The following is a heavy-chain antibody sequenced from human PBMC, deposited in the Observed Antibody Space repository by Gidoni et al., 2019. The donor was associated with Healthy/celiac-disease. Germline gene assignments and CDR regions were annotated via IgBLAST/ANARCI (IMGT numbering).Heavy chain of an antibody. V-gene: IGHV4-39*07. J-gene: IGHJ3*02. CDR1: GGYISSSRYN. D-gene: IGHD2-2*01. CDR3: ARCDIVVVPAARPDAFDI. CDR2: IYYSGST. Sequence: QLQLQESGPGLVKPSETLSLTCTVPGGYISSSRYNWGWTRQPPGKGLEWIGRIYYSGSTYSNPSLKIRVTISVDTSKNQFSLKLSSVTAADTAVYYCARCDIVVVPAARPDAFDIWGQGTMVTVSS.